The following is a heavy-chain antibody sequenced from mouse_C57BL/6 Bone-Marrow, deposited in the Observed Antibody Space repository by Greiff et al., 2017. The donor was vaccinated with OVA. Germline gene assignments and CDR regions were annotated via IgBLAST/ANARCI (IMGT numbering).Heavy chain of an antibody. D-gene: IGHD3-3*01. CDR3: TRGDDVDAGLAY. J-gene: IGHJ3*01. CDR2: IDPSDSYT. Sequence: QVQLQQPGAELVMPGASVKLSCKASGYTFTSYWMHWVKQRPGQGLEWIGEIDPSDSYTNYNQKFKGKSTLTVDKSSSTAYMQLSSLTSEDSAVYYCTRGDDVDAGLAYWGQGTLVTVSA. CDR1: GYTFTSYW. V-gene: IGHV1-69*01.